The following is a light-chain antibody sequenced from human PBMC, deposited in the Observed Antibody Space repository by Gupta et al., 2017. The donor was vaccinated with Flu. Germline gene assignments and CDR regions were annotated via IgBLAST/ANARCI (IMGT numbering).Light chain of an antibody. CDR1: NSDVGGYNY. CDR2: EVI. J-gene: IGLJ1*01. V-gene: IGLV2-8*01. Sequence: QSALTQPTSASGPPGQSVTISCTGTNSDVGGYNYDSWYQLHPGEAPTLMVYEVIKRPAGVPDRFSGSKSGNTAPLTVSGRQDEDEADYYCSSDAGINTYVFGTGTKVTVL. CDR3: SSDAGINTYV.